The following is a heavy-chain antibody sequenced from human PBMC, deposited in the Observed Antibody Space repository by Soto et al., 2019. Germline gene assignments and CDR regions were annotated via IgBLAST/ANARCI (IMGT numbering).Heavy chain of an antibody. Sequence: EVQLLESGGGLVQPGGSLRLSCEASGFSFSDHGMSWVRQAPGKGLEWVSVTSGSGGTTYYVDSVKGRFTISRDNSKNTLYLQMNSLTPEDTAVYFCARPGRNFWSGRYYFDFWGQGTLVTVSP. V-gene: IGHV3-23*01. CDR3: ARPGRNFWSGRYYFDF. CDR2: TSGSGGTT. D-gene: IGHD3-3*01. J-gene: IGHJ4*02. CDR1: GFSFSDHG.